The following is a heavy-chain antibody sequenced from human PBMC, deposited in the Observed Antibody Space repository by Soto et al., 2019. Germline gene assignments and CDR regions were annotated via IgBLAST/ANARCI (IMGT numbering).Heavy chain of an antibody. CDR2: IKSKTDGGTT. V-gene: IGHV3-15*01. D-gene: IGHD2-2*01. Sequence: WWSLRLSCSASVFTFSNAWMSWFRQAPGKGLEWVGRIKSKTDGGTTDYAAPVKGRFTISRDDPKNTLYLQMNSLKTEDTAVYYCTTDIVVVPAARTYFDYWGQGTLVTVSS. CDR3: TTDIVVVPAARTYFDY. J-gene: IGHJ4*02. CDR1: VFTFSNAW.